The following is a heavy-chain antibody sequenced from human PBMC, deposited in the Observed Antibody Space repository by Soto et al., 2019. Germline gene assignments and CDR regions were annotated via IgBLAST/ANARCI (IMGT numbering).Heavy chain of an antibody. CDR1: GFTFSSYS. V-gene: IGHV3-48*01. Sequence: GGSLRLSCAASGFTFSSYSMNWVRQAPGKGLEWVSYISSSSSTIYYADSVKGRFTISRDNAKNSLYLQMNSLRAEDTAVYYCASRTGIAVAGRWGQGTLVTVSS. D-gene: IGHD6-19*01. J-gene: IGHJ4*02. CDR2: ISSSSSTI. CDR3: ASRTGIAVAGR.